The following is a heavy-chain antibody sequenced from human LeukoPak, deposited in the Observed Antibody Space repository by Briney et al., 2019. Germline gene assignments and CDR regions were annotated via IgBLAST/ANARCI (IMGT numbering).Heavy chain of an antibody. CDR3: ARVEYYYDSSGYSTDAFDI. CDR2: FSHSGST. D-gene: IGHD3-22*01. V-gene: IGHV4-30-2*01. CDR1: GGSINSGGYY. J-gene: IGHJ3*02. Sequence: SETLSLTCTVSGGSINSGGYYWTWIRQPPGEGLEWIAYFSHSGSTFYNPSLKSRVTISLDTSKNQFSLNLRSVTAADTAVYYCARVEYYYDSSGYSTDAFDIWGQGTMVTVSS.